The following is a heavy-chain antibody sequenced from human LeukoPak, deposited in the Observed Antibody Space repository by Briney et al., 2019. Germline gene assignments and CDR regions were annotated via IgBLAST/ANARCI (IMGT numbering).Heavy chain of an antibody. D-gene: IGHD3-3*01. Sequence: PGGSLRLSCAASGFTFSSYWMSWVRQAPGKGLEWVANIKQDGSEKYYVDSVKGRFTISRDNAKNSLYLQMNSLRAEDTAVYYCARGLYYDFWSGYYEVDAFDIWGQGTMVTVSS. CDR3: ARGLYYDFWSGYYEVDAFDI. CDR2: IKQDGSEK. V-gene: IGHV3-7*01. CDR1: GFTFSSYW. J-gene: IGHJ3*02.